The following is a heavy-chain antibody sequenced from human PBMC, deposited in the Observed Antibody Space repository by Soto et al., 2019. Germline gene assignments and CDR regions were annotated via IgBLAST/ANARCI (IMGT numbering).Heavy chain of an antibody. CDR3: ARDRLTIFGVARNWFDP. Sequence: QVQLVQSGAEVKKPGASVKVSCKASGYTFTSYSISWVRQAPGQGLEWMGWISAYNGNTNYAQKLQGRVTMTTDTSTSTAYMELRSLRSDDTAVYYCARDRLTIFGVARNWFDPWGQGTLVTVSS. V-gene: IGHV1-18*01. CDR2: ISAYNGNT. D-gene: IGHD3-3*01. CDR1: GYTFTSYS. J-gene: IGHJ5*02.